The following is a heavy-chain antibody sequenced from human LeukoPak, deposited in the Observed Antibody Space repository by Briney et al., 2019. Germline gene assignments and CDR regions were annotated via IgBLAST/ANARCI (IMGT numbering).Heavy chain of an antibody. J-gene: IGHJ4*02. V-gene: IGHV3-74*01. Sequence: PGGSLRLSCAASGFTFSSYWMHWVRQAPGKGLVWVSRINSDGSSTSYADSVKGRFTISRDNAKNTLYLQMNSLRAEDTAVYYCAREGGSYCRGIDYWGQGTLVTVSS. D-gene: IGHD1-26*01. CDR2: INSDGSST. CDR3: AREGGSYCRGIDY. CDR1: GFTFSSYW.